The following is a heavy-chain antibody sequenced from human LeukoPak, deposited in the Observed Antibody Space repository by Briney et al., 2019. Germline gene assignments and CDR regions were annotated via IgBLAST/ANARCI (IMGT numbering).Heavy chain of an antibody. Sequence: PGGSLRLSCAASGFTFSSYAMSWVRQAPGKGLEWVSAISGSGGSTYYADSVKGRFTISRDNSKNTLYLQMNSLRAEDTAVYYCAKAPFVGYGDYNWFDPWGQGTLVTVSS. J-gene: IGHJ5*02. D-gene: IGHD4-17*01. CDR3: AKAPFVGYGDYNWFDP. V-gene: IGHV3-23*01. CDR1: GFTFSSYA. CDR2: ISGSGGST.